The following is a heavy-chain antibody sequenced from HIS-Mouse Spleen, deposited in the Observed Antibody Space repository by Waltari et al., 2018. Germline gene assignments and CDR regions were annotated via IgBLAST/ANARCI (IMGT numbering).Heavy chain of an antibody. V-gene: IGHV4-59*01. D-gene: IGHD3-10*01. CDR2: IYYSGST. J-gene: IGHJ4*02. Sequence: QVQLQESGPGLVKPSETLSLTCTVSGCSISIYYWSWIRQPPGKGLEWIGYIYYSGSTNYNPSLKSRVTISVDTSKNQFSLKLSSVTAADTAVYYCARGWFGHYWGQGTLVTVSS. CDR1: GCSISIYY. CDR3: ARGWFGHY.